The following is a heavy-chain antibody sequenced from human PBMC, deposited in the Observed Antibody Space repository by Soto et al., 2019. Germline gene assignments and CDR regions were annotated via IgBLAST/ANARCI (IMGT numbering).Heavy chain of an antibody. J-gene: IGHJ4*02. Sequence: GESLKISCKGSGYSFAGYWITWVRQKPGKGLEWMGRIDPSDSQTYYSPSFRGHVTISATKSITTVFLQWSSLRASDTAMYYCARVDCSGGSCYPSPFDYWGQGTLVTVSS. CDR1: GYSFAGYW. CDR2: IDPSDSQT. D-gene: IGHD2-15*01. V-gene: IGHV5-10-1*01. CDR3: ARVDCSGGSCYPSPFDY.